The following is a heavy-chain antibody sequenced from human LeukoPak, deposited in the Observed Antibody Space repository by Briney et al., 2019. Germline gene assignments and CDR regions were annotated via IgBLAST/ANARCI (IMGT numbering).Heavy chain of an antibody. CDR2: MSPNSGNT. CDR3: ARDNSVEDTAWWFDP. CDR1: GYTFTSYD. D-gene: IGHD4-23*01. J-gene: IGHJ5*02. Sequence: ASVKVSCKASGYTFTSYDINWVRQATGQGLEWMGWMSPNSGNTGYAQKFQGRVTITRNTSMRTAYMELSSLRSEDTAVYYCARDNSVEDTAWWFDPWGQGTLVTVSS. V-gene: IGHV1-8*03.